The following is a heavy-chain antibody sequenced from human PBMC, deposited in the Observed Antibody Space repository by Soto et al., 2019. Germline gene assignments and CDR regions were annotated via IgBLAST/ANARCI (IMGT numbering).Heavy chain of an antibody. CDR2: IKQKDDGGTP. CDR1: GFSFSHTW. J-gene: IGHJ4*02. CDR3: TPDVYKDITGFAPQTSAH. V-gene: IGHV3-15*07. D-gene: IGHD2-15*01. Sequence: EVQLVESGGSLVKPGESLRLSCATSGFSFSHTWMNWVRQAPGKGLEWVGRIKQKDDGGTPDYAAPVKGRFTISRDGSKNTLYLQMNSLQTEDTAVYYCTPDVYKDITGFAPQTSAHWGQGTLVTVSS.